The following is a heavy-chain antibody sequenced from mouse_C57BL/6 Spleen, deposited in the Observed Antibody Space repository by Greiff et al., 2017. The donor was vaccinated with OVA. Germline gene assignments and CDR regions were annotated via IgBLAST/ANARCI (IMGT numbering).Heavy chain of an antibody. Sequence: VQLQQPGAELVRPGSSVKLSCKASGYTFPSYWMPWVKQRPIQGLEWIGNIDPSDSETHYNQKFKDKATLTVDKSSSTAYMQLSSLTSEDSAVYYGARSGGYYDWYFDVWGTGTTVTVSS. CDR3: ARSGGYYDWYFDV. CDR1: GYTFPSYW. V-gene: IGHV1-52*01. D-gene: IGHD2-3*01. J-gene: IGHJ1*03. CDR2: IDPSDSET.